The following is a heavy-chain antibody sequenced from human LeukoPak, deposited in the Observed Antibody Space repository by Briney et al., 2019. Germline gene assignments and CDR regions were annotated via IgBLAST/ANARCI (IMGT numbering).Heavy chain of an antibody. CDR3: ASRGNFFDP. CDR2: IKQDGSEK. Sequence: GGSLRLSCAASGFNFSSYWISWVRQAPGKGLEWVANIKQDGSEKYYVDSVKGRFTISRDNAKNSLYLQMNSLRAEDTAVYYCASRGNFFDPWGQGTLVTVSS. J-gene: IGHJ5*02. V-gene: IGHV3-7*01. CDR1: GFNFSSYW.